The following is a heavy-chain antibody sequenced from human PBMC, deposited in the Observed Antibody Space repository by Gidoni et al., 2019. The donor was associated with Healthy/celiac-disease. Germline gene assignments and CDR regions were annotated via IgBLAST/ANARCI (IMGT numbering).Heavy chain of an antibody. CDR3: AREVTGAPPYYYYGMDV. CDR1: GGTFSSYT. CDR2: SIPILGIA. D-gene: IGHD4-4*01. J-gene: IGHJ6*02. V-gene: IGHV1-69*08. Sequence: QVQLVQSGAEVKKPGSSVKVSCKASGGTFSSYTISLVRQAPGQGLEWTGRSIPILGIAKYEKKVKGRGTSTAKRSTSTGDVGRRSRRAEDTAVYYCAREVTGAPPYYYYGMDVWGQGTTVTVSS.